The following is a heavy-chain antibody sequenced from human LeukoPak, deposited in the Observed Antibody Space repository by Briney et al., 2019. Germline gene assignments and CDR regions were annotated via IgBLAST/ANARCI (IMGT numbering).Heavy chain of an antibody. D-gene: IGHD3-10*01. J-gene: IGHJ6*02. CDR1: GYTFTSYG. CDR2: ISAYNGNT. V-gene: IGHV1-18*01. Sequence: GASVKVSCKASGYTFTSYGISWVRQAPGQGLEWMGWISAYNGNTNYAQKLQGRVTMTTDTSTSTAYMELRSLRSDDTAVYYCAKEMPHYYGSGSSPYGMDVWGQGTTVTVSS. CDR3: AKEMPHYYGSGSSPYGMDV.